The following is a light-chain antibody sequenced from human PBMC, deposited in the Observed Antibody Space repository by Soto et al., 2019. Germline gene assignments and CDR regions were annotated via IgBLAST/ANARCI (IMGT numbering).Light chain of an antibody. CDR1: QGVSNS. J-gene: IGKJ5*01. CDR2: DAS. Sequence: AIQLTQSPSSLSASVGDIVTITCRASQGVSNSLAWYQQKPGKPPKLLIYDASSLESGVPSRFSGTGSGTDFTLTISSLQPEDFATYYCQQFNSFPSITFGQGTRLEIK. V-gene: IGKV1-13*02. CDR3: QQFNSFPSIT.